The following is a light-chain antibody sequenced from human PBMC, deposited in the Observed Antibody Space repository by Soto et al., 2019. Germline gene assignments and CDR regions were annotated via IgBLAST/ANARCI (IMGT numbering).Light chain of an antibody. Sequence: EIVLTQSPATLSLSPGERATLSCRASQSVSSYLAWYQQKPGQAPRLLIYDASNRATGIPARFSGSGSGTDFTLPISSLEPEDFAVYYCQQRSNWLSITFGQGTRPEIK. CDR1: QSVSSY. CDR2: DAS. V-gene: IGKV3-11*01. J-gene: IGKJ5*01. CDR3: QQRSNWLSIT.